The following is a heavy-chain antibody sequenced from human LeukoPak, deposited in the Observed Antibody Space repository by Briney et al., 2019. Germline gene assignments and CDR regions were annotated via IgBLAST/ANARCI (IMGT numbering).Heavy chain of an antibody. CDR2: IHSTTDGARI. CDR3: TTRSSI. V-gene: IGHV3-15*01. J-gene: IGHJ1*01. D-gene: IGHD6-13*01. CDR1: GVTFSNYW. Sequence: GGSLRLSCVVSGVTFSNYWLSWVRQAPGKGLEWVGRIHSTTDGARIDYAAPVKGRFIISRDDSKNTLYLQMNSLNIDDTGMYYCTTRSSIWGHGTLVTVSS.